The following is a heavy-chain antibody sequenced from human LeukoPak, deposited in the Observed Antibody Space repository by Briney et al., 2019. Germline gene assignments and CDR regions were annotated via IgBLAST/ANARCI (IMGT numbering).Heavy chain of an antibody. CDR3: ARGSAAAGLLNFDL. V-gene: IGHV3-7*03. CDR2: IKQDGSEK. CDR1: GFTFSSYW. Sequence: HPGGSLRLSCAASGFTFSSYWMSWVRQAPGKGLEWVANIKQDGSEKYYVDSVKGRFTISRDNAKNSLYLQMNSLRAEDTAVYYCARGSAAAGLLNFDLWGRGTLVTVSS. J-gene: IGHJ2*01. D-gene: IGHD6-13*01.